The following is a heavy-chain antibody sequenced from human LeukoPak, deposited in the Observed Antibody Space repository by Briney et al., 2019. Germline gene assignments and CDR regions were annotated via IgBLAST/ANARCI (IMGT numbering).Heavy chain of an antibody. Sequence: GGSLRLSCAASGFTFDNYAMHWVRQAPGKGLEWVSLISGGGGSTSYADSVKGRFTISRDNNKGSLYLQMNRLRTEDTALYYCAKVLGSSSWYSLGYWGQGTLVTVSS. D-gene: IGHD6-13*01. V-gene: IGHV3-43*02. J-gene: IGHJ4*02. CDR1: GFTFDNYA. CDR3: AKVLGSSSWYSLGY. CDR2: ISGGGGST.